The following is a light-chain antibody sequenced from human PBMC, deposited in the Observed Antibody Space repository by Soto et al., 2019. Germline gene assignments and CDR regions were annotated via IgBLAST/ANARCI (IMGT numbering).Light chain of an antibody. CDR3: SSYTNSNILHYV. V-gene: IGLV2-14*01. J-gene: IGLJ1*01. CDR1: SSDIGTYNF. Sequence: SALTQPASVSGSPGQSVTISCTGTSSDIGTYNFVSWYQQLPGKAPKLIIYEVSNRPSGVSNRFSGSKSGNTASLTISGLQAEDEGDYYCSSYTNSNILHYVFGTGTKV. CDR2: EVS.